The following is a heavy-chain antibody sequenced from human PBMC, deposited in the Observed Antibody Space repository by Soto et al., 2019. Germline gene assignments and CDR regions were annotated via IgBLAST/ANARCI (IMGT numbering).Heavy chain of an antibody. Sequence: EVQLVESGGGLVQPGGSLRLSCAASGFTFSSYSMNWVRQAPGKGLEWVSYISSSSSTIYYADSVKGRFTISRDNAKNSLYLQMNSLRDVDTAVYYCARDPMVRGYLGMDVWGQGTTVTVSS. CDR2: ISSSSSTI. CDR1: GFTFSSYS. CDR3: ARDPMVRGYLGMDV. D-gene: IGHD3-10*01. V-gene: IGHV3-48*02. J-gene: IGHJ6*02.